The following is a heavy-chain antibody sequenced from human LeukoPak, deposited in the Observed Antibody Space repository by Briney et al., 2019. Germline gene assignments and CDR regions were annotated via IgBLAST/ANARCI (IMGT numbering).Heavy chain of an antibody. CDR1: GFSFSSYA. V-gene: IGHV3-30*04. J-gene: IGHJ4*02. D-gene: IGHD5-24*01. CDR2: ISYDGSNK. Sequence: GGSLRLSCAASGFSFSSYAMHWVRQAPGKGLEWVALISYDGSNKYYTDSEKGRFTISRDNSKNTLYLQMNSLRAEDTAVYYCAKDSGPGGYNPLDYWGQGTRVTVSP. CDR3: AKDSGPGGYNPLDY.